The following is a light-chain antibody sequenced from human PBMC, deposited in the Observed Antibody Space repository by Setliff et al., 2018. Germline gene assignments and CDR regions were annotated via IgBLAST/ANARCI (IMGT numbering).Light chain of an antibody. CDR2: RFS. CDR1: SSNIGATYD. CDR3: QSYDTRLNDDV. V-gene: IGLV1-40*01. Sequence: QSVLTQPPSVSGAPGHTVTTSCTGSSSNIGATYDVHWYQHVPGTAPKLLLYRFSNRPSGVPHRFSGSTSGTSASLAITGLQVEDEADYYCQSYDTRLNDDVFGTGTKVTVL. J-gene: IGLJ1*01.